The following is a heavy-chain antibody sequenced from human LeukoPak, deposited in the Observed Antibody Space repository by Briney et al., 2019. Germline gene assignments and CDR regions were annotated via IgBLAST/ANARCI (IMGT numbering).Heavy chain of an antibody. CDR3: AKDGADFGENGWFDP. Sequence: GGSLRLSCSASGFTFRNYAIHWVRQAPGKGLEYVSVISSNGGSTYFADSVKGRFTISRDNSKNTVHLQMSSLRPEDTAVYYCAKDGADFGENGWFDPWGQGTLVTVSS. D-gene: IGHD3-10*01. V-gene: IGHV3-64D*09. J-gene: IGHJ5*02. CDR2: ISSNGGST. CDR1: GFTFRNYA.